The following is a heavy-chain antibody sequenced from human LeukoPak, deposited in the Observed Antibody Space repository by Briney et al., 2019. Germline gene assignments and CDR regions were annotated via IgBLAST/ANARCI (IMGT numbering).Heavy chain of an antibody. V-gene: IGHV3-11*01. CDR1: GFTFSDYY. CDR2: ISSSGSTI. J-gene: IGHJ4*02. Sequence: GGSLRLSCAASGFTFSDYYMSWIRQAPGKGLEWVSYISSSGSTIYYADSVKGRFTISRDNSKNTLYLQMNSLRAEDTAVYYCARAALIYSSGWYVPYWGQGTLVTVSS. D-gene: IGHD6-19*01. CDR3: ARAALIYSSGWYVPY.